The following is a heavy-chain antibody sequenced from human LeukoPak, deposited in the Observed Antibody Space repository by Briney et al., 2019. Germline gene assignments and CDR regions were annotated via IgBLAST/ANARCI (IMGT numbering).Heavy chain of an antibody. CDR1: GGSISSGGYY. D-gene: IGHD1-26*01. CDR3: ARGGKVWFDP. V-gene: IGHV4-31*03. J-gene: IGHJ5*02. Sequence: PSQTLSLTCTVSGGSISSGGYYWSWICQHPGKGLEWIGYIYYSGSTYYNPSLKSRVTISVDTSKNQFSLKLSSVTAADTAVYYCARGGKVWFDPWGQGTLVTVSS. CDR2: IYYSGST.